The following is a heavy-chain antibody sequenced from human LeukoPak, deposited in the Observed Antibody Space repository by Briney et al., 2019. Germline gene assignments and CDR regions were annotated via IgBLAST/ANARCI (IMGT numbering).Heavy chain of an antibody. Sequence: ASVKVSCKASGYTFTSYYMHWVRQAPGQGLEWMGIINPSGGSTSYAQKFQGRVTMTRDMSTSTVYMELSSLRSEDTAVYYCARGVADILTGYPTVLDYWGQGTLVTVSS. J-gene: IGHJ4*02. CDR2: INPSGGST. D-gene: IGHD3-9*01. V-gene: IGHV1-46*01. CDR1: GYTFTSYY. CDR3: ARGVADILTGYPTVLDY.